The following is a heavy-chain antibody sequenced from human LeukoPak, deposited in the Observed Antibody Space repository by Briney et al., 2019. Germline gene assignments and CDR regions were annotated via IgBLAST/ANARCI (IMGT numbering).Heavy chain of an antibody. Sequence: GGSLRLSCAASGFTFSSYGMHWVRQAPGKGLEWVAVISYDGSNKYYADSVKGRFTISRDNSKNTLYLQMNSLRAEDTAVYYCAKEGGYSSKDFDYWGQGTLVTVSS. CDR3: AKEGGYSSKDFDY. CDR2: ISYDGSNK. CDR1: GFTFSSYG. V-gene: IGHV3-30*18. J-gene: IGHJ4*02. D-gene: IGHD6-13*01.